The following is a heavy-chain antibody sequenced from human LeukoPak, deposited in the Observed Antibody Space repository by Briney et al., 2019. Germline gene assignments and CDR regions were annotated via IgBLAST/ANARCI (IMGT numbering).Heavy chain of an antibody. Sequence: GGSLRLSCVASGFTFSNYAMSWVRQAPEKGLDWVSVISGSAHKIRYADSVKGRFTISRDNSKNTLYVQVNSLGTEDTAAYYCAKGSYYDSSGSFYFDYWGQGTPVTVSS. CDR1: GFTFSNYA. CDR3: AKGSYYDSSGSFYFDY. V-gene: IGHV3-23*01. CDR2: ISGSAHKI. J-gene: IGHJ4*02. D-gene: IGHD3-22*01.